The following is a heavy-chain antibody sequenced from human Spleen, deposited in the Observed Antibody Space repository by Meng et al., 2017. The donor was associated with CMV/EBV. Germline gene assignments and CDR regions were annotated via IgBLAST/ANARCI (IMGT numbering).Heavy chain of an antibody. D-gene: IGHD6-19*01. V-gene: IGHV4-34*01. J-gene: IGHJ4*02. CDR3: VRGGAVAEEAPDY. CDR2: INHSGST. Sequence: QVPLPQWGAGLLKPSETLSLTCAVYGGAFSGYYWSWIRQPPGKGLEWIGEINHSGSTNYNPSLKSRVTISVDTSKNQFSLKLSSVTAADTAVYYCVRGGAVAEEAPDYWGQGTLVTVSS. CDR1: GGAFSGYY.